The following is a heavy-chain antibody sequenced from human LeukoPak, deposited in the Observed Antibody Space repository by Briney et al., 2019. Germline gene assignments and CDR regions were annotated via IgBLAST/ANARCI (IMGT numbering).Heavy chain of an antibody. V-gene: IGHV3-21*04. D-gene: IGHD6-13*01. CDR1: GFTFSSYS. J-gene: IGHJ4*02. CDR3: AKLVRGSYCSY. Sequence: KPGGSLRPSCAASGFTFSSYSMDWFRQPPGRGLEGFSSISSSSNYIYYADSVKGRFTISRDNAKNSLYLQMSSLRTEDTAVYYCAKLVRGSYCSYWGQGTLVTVSS. CDR2: ISSSSNYI.